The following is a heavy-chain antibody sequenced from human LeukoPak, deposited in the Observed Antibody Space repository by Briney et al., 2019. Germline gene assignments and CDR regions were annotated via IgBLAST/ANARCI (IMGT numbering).Heavy chain of an antibody. CDR2: IYTSGST. CDR3: ARDHRSGMGVWFDP. V-gene: IGHV4-4*07. D-gene: IGHD1-1*01. CDR1: GGSISSYY. Sequence: SETLSLTCTVSGGSISSYYWSWIRQPAGKGLEWIGRIYTSGSTNYNPSLKSRVTMSVDTSKHQFSLKLSSVTAADTAVYYCARDHRSGMGVWFDPWGQGTLVTVSS. J-gene: IGHJ5*02.